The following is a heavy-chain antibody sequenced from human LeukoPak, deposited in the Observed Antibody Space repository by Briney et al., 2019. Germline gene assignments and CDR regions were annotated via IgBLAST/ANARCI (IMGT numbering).Heavy chain of an antibody. D-gene: IGHD3-3*01. CDR3: ARARSGYYFDY. CDR1: GGSISSGAYY. J-gene: IGHJ4*02. V-gene: IGHV4-30-4*01. Sequence: PSQTLSLTCTVSGGSISSGAYYWSWIRQPPGKGLEWIGYIYYSGSTYYNPSLKSRVTISVDTFKNQFSLNLSSVTAADTAVYYCARARSGYYFDYWGQGTLVTVSS. CDR2: IYYSGST.